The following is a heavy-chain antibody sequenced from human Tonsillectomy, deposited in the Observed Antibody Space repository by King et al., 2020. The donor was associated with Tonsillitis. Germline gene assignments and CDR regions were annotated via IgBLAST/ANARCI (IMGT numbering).Heavy chain of an antibody. V-gene: IGHV5-51*01. CDR2: IYLGDSHT. Sequence: QLVQSGAEVKKPGESLKISCKGSGYIFTSYWIGWVRQMPGKGLEWMGIIYLGDSHTRYSPSFQGQVTISADKSISTAYLQWSSLKSSDTAMDYCARQAAGYSGYDPFDYWGQGTLVTVSS. D-gene: IGHD5-12*01. CDR1: GYIFTSYW. CDR3: ARQAAGYSGYDPFDY. J-gene: IGHJ4*02.